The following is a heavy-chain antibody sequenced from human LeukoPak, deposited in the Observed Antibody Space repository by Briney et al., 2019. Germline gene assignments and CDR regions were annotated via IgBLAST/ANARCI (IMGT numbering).Heavy chain of an antibody. CDR1: GDSVSSNSAA. V-gene: IGHV6-1*01. J-gene: IGHJ5*02. CDR2: TYYRSKWYN. CDR3: AGYSYGVRPS. D-gene: IGHD5-18*01. Sequence: SQTLSLTCVISGDSVSSNSAAWNRIRQSPSRGLEWLGRTYYRSKWYNDHAVSVKSRITINPDTSKNQFSLHLNSVTPEDTAVYYCAGYSYGVRPSWGQGTLVTVSS.